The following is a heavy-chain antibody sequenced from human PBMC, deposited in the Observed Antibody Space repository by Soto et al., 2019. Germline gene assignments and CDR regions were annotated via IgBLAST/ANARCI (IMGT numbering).Heavy chain of an antibody. D-gene: IGHD3-22*01. CDR3: AKVKYDSSGYYRNFDY. J-gene: IGHJ4*02. CDR1: GGTFSSYA. CDR2: IIPRFGTA. V-gene: IGHV1-69*13. Sequence: SVKVSCKASGGTFSSYAISWVRQAPGQGLEWVGGIIPRFGTANYAQKFQGRVTITADESTSTAYMELSSLRSEDTAMYYCAKVKYDSSGYYRNFDYWGQGTLVTVSS.